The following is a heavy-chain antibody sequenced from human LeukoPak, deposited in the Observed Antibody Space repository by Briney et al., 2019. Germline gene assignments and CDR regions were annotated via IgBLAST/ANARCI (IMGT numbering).Heavy chain of an antibody. CDR3: ARDPEVGYCSSTSCSLGY. V-gene: IGHV4-34*01. CDR1: GGSFSGYY. Sequence: SETLSLTCAVYGGSFSGYYWSWIRQPPGKGLEWIGEINHSGSTSYNPSLKSRVTISVDTSKNQFSLKLSSVTAADTAVYYCARDPEVGYCSSTSCSLGYWGQGTLVTVSS. J-gene: IGHJ4*02. CDR2: INHSGST. D-gene: IGHD2-2*01.